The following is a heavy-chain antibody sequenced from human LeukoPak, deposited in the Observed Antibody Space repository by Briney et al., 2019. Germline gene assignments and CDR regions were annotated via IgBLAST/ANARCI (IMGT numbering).Heavy chain of an antibody. CDR3: ARDRGGAVAAPSMDV. V-gene: IGHV4-31*03. D-gene: IGHD6-19*01. Sequence: SETLSLTCTVSGGSISSGGYYWSWIRQHPGRGLEWIGYIYYSGSTYYNPSLKSRVTISVDTSKNQFSLKLSSVTAADTAVYYCARDRGGAVAAPSMDVWGQGTTVTVSS. CDR2: IYYSGST. J-gene: IGHJ6*02. CDR1: GGSISSGGYY.